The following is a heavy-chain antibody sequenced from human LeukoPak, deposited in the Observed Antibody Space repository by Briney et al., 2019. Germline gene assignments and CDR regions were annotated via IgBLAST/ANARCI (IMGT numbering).Heavy chain of an antibody. Sequence: SETLSLTCTVSGGSISSYYWSWIRQPAGKGLEWIGRIYTSGSTNYNPSLKSRVTMSVDTSKNQFSLKLSSVTAADTAVYYCARTGSRRDYDFWSGYYRYWYFDLWGRGTLVTVSS. CDR2: IYTSGST. V-gene: IGHV4-4*07. CDR3: ARTGSRRDYDFWSGYYRYWYFDL. CDR1: GGSISSYY. D-gene: IGHD3-3*01. J-gene: IGHJ2*01.